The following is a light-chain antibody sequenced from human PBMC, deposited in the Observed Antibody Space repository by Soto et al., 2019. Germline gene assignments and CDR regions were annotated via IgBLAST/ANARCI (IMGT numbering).Light chain of an antibody. V-gene: IGKV1-39*01. J-gene: IGKJ4*01. CDR1: QSISTY. CDR3: QQSFITPPLT. Sequence: DIQMTQSTSSLSASIGDIITITCRASQSISTYLNWYQQKPGKAPKLLIYGASTLQNGVPSRFSGSGSATDYTLTISGLQPADFATYYCQQSFITPPLTFGGGTKVEMK. CDR2: GAS.